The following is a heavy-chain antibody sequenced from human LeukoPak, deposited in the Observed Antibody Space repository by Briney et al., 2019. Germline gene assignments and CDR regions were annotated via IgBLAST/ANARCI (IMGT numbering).Heavy chain of an antibody. Sequence: GGSLRLSCAASGFTFSSYSMNWVRQAPGKGLEWVSSISSSSSYMYYADLVKGRLTTSRDNAKNSLYLQMNSLRAEDTVVYYCARVPPYSSGWPFDYWGQGTLVTVSS. J-gene: IGHJ4*02. D-gene: IGHD6-19*01. V-gene: IGHV3-21*01. CDR1: GFTFSSYS. CDR2: ISSSSSYM. CDR3: ARVPPYSSGWPFDY.